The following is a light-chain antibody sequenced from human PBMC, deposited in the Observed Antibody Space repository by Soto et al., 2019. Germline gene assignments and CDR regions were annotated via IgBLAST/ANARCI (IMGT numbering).Light chain of an antibody. CDR1: SSDFGGYNY. CDR2: EVS. CDR3: SSYSGTNYHYV. Sequence: QSALTQPPSASGSFGQSVTISCTGTSSDFGGYNYVSWYQQHPGKAPKLMIYEVSERPSGVPDRFSGSKSGNKASLTVSGLQADDEADYYCSSYSGTNYHYVFGTGTKVTVL. V-gene: IGLV2-8*01. J-gene: IGLJ1*01.